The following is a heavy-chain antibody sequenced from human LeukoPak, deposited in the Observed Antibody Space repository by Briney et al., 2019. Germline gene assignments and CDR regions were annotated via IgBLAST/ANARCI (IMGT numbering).Heavy chain of an antibody. CDR3: ARDVNNKKVEAFDP. D-gene: IGHD1/OR15-1a*01. Sequence: SETLSLTCSVSGGSISSSSYYWTWIRQTAGKGLEWIGRIHARGSTDYNPPLKSRVTMSADTSKNQFSLNLSSVTAADTAVYYCARDVNNKKVEAFDPWGQGTLVTVSS. V-gene: IGHV4-61*02. J-gene: IGHJ5*02. CDR1: GGSISSSSYY. CDR2: IHARGST.